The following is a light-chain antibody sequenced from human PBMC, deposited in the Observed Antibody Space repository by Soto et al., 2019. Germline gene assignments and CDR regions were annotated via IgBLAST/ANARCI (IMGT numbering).Light chain of an antibody. V-gene: IGLV1-51*01. Sequence: QSVLTQPPSVSAAPGQKVTTSCSGSSSNIGNNYVSWYQQLPGTAPKLLIYDNNKRPSGIPDRFSGSKSDTSGTLDITGLQTGDEADYYCATWDGSLPAEVFGGGTKLTVL. CDR2: DNN. CDR3: ATWDGSLPAEV. CDR1: SSNIGNNY. J-gene: IGLJ2*01.